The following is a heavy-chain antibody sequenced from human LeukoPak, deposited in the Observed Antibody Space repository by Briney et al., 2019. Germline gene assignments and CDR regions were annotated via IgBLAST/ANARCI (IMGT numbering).Heavy chain of an antibody. V-gene: IGHV4-59*08. CDR1: GGSISSYY. J-gene: IGHJ3*02. Sequence: SETLSLTCTVSGGSISSYYWSWIRQPPGKGLEWIGHIYYSGNTNYNPSLKSRVTISVDTSKNQFSLKVSSVTAADTAVYYCARHLNSGSYTDAFDIWGQGTMVTVSA. CDR2: IYYSGNT. CDR3: ARHLNSGSYTDAFDI. D-gene: IGHD1-26*01.